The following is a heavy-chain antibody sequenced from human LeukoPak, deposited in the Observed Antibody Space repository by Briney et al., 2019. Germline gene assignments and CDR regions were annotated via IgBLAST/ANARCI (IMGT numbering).Heavy chain of an antibody. CDR1: GGSVSGYY. Sequence: PSETLFLTCTVSGGSVSGYYWSWIRRPPGKGLEWIGYIYYSGSTNYNPSLKSRVTISVDTSENQFSLKLTSVTAADTAVYYCARDREYSPSGLVWFDPWGHGILVTVSS. D-gene: IGHD6-6*01. V-gene: IGHV4-59*02. J-gene: IGHJ5*02. CDR2: IYYSGST. CDR3: ARDREYSPSGLVWFDP.